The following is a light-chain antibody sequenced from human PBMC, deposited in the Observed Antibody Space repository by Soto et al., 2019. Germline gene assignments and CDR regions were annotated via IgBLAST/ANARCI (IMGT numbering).Light chain of an antibody. V-gene: IGKV3-11*01. J-gene: IGKJ1*01. Sequence: EILLTQSPATLSLSPGERATLSCRASKSVSSYLAWYQQKPGQAPRLLIYDASTRANGIPARFSGSGSGTDFTLTISSLEPEDFAFYYCQQRSNWPPWTFGQGTKVDIK. CDR3: QQRSNWPPWT. CDR2: DAS. CDR1: KSVSSY.